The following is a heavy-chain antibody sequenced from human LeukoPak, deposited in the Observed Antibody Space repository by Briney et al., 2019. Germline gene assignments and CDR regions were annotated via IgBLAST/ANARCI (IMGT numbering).Heavy chain of an antibody. Sequence: SETLSLTCTVSGGSIRSGIYYWSWIRQPAGKGLEWIGRIDTSGSTNYNPSLKRRVTISVDTSNNQFSLTLSSVTAADTAVYYCARDSPSYYYYMDVWGKGTTVTVSS. J-gene: IGHJ6*03. V-gene: IGHV4-61*02. CDR1: GGSIRSGIYY. CDR3: ARDSPSYYYYMDV. CDR2: IDTSGST.